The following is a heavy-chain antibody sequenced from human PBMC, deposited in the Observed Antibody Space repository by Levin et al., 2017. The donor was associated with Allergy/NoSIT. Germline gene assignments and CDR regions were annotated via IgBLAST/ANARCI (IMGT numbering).Heavy chain of an antibody. CDR2: INHSGST. D-gene: IGHD3-22*01. J-gene: IGHJ4*02. CDR3: ARGQEYDSSGYYYEDY. V-gene: IGHV4-34*01. Sequence: TSETLSLTCAVYGGSFSGYYWSWIRQPPGKGLEWIGEINHSGSTNYNPSLKSRVTISVDTSKNQFSLKLSSVTAADTAVYYCARGQEYDSSGYYYEDYWGQGTLVTVSS. CDR1: GGSFSGYY.